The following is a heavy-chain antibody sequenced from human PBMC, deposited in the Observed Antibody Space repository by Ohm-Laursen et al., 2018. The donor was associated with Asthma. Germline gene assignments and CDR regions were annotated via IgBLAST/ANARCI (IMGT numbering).Heavy chain of an antibody. CDR1: GFTFSSYG. D-gene: IGHD6-6*01. Sequence: SLRLSCAASGFTFSSYGMHWVRQAPGKGLEWVAVIWYDGSNKYYADSVKGRFTISRDNSKNTLYLQMNSLRAEDTAVYYCAKDNQLEYSSSSGYFDYWGQGTLVTVSS. CDR2: IWYDGSNK. J-gene: IGHJ4*02. V-gene: IGHV3-33*06. CDR3: AKDNQLEYSSSSGYFDY.